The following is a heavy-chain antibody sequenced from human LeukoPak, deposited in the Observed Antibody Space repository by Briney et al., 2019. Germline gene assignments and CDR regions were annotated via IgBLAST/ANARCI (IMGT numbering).Heavy chain of an antibody. Sequence: PGGSLRLSCAASGFTFSSYGMHWVRQASGKGLEWVAVISYDGSNKYYADSVKGRFPISRDNSQNTLSLQMNSLRAEDTAVYYCARVTVATVTTWDWFDPWGQGTLVTVSS. J-gene: IGHJ5*02. CDR1: GFTFSSYG. CDR3: ARVTVATVTTWDWFDP. CDR2: ISYDGSNK. D-gene: IGHD4-11*01. V-gene: IGHV3-30*01.